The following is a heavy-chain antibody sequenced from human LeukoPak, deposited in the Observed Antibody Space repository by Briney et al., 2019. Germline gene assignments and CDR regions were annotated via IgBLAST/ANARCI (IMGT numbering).Heavy chain of an antibody. D-gene: IGHD4-23*01. V-gene: IGHV3-74*01. CDR1: GFTFTTYW. CDR2: ITPGGATT. J-gene: IGHJ3*02. Sequence: GGSLRLSCAASGFTFTTYWVHWFRQAPGKGLMWVSRITPGGATTNHADFVKGRFTISRDDAKNTVSLQMNSLSAEDTAVYYCVTLTSVVSEHAFDMWGQGTMVAVSP. CDR3: VTLTSVVSEHAFDM.